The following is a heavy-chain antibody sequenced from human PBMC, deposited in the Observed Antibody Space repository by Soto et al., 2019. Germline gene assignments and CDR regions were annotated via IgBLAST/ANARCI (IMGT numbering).Heavy chain of an antibody. CDR1: GYTFTRYT. CDR2: INPDNGNT. D-gene: IGHD3-3*01. Sequence: ASVKVSCKASGYTFTRYTMNWVRQAPGQRLEWMGWINPDNGNTKSSQKFQDRVIITRDTSASTAYMDLSSLRSEDTAVYYCAREEPPADITIFGVVIEVWFDPWGQGTLVTVSS. J-gene: IGHJ5*02. V-gene: IGHV1-3*01. CDR3: AREEPPADITIFGVVIEVWFDP.